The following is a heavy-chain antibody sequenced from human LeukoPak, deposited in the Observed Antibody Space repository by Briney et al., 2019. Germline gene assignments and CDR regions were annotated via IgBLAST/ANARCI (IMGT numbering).Heavy chain of an antibody. CDR3: ATRSPTGIAAEGGGFDY. V-gene: IGHV3-53*01. CDR2: IYSGGST. Sequence: PGGSLRLSCAASGFTASSNYMSWVRQAPGKGLEWVSVIYSGGSTYYADSVKGRFTISRDNSKNTLYLQMNSLRAEDTAVYYCATRSPTGIAAEGGGFDYWGQGTLVTVSS. J-gene: IGHJ4*02. CDR1: GFTASSNY. D-gene: IGHD6-13*01.